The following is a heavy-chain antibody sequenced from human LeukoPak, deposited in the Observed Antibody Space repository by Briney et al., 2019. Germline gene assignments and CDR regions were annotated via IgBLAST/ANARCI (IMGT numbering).Heavy chain of an antibody. J-gene: IGHJ4*02. D-gene: IGHD3-10*01. V-gene: IGHV3-7*03. CDR1: GFTSNIYW. Sequence: GGSLRLSCAASGFTSNIYWMSWVRHAPGRGREWVANINQEVREENYMQSVKGRFTISRDNARNTLYLQKYSARDEDTAFYNIASSYYSDGDYWGQGNLVTVSS. CDR3: ASSYYSDGDY. CDR2: INQEVREE.